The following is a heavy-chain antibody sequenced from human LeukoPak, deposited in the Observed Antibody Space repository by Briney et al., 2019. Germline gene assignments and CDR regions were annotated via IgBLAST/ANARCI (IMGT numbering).Heavy chain of an antibody. CDR1: GFTFSSYA. CDR2: ISGSGGST. V-gene: IGHV3-23*01. J-gene: IGHJ6*02. CDR3: AKGGVVPAAQYYYYGMDV. D-gene: IGHD2-2*01. Sequence: TGGSLRLSCAASGFTFSSYAMSWVRQAPRKGLEWVSAISGSGGSTYYADSVKGRFTISRDNSKNTLYLQMNSLRAEDTAVYYCAKGGVVPAAQYYYYGMDVWGQGTTVTVSS.